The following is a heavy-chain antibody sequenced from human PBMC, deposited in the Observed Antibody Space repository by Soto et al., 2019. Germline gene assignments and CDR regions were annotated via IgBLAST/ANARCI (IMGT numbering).Heavy chain of an antibody. CDR3: ARDAGYCSGGSCYSDVYYYYGMDV. CDR2: ISYDGSNK. V-gene: IGHV3-30-3*01. D-gene: IGHD2-15*01. CDR1: GFTFSSYA. J-gene: IGHJ6*02. Sequence: GGSLRLSCAASGFTFSSYAMHWVRQAPGKGLEWVAVISYDGSNKYYADSVKGRFTISRDNSKNTLYLQMNSLRAEDTAVYYCARDAGYCSGGSCYSDVYYYYGMDVWGQGTTVTVS.